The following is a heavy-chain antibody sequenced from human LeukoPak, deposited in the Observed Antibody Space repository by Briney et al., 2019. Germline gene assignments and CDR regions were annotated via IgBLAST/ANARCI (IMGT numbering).Heavy chain of an antibody. J-gene: IGHJ5*02. V-gene: IGHV4-39*01. Sequence: PSETLSLTCAVSGGSISSSNWWSWVRQPPGKGLEWIGSIYYSGSTYYNPSLKSRVTISVDTSKNQFSLKLSSVTAADTAVYYCARNRYYYGSGSYGVPNWFDPWGQGTLVTVSS. CDR1: GGSISSSNW. D-gene: IGHD3-10*01. CDR3: ARNRYYYGSGSYGVPNWFDP. CDR2: IYYSGST.